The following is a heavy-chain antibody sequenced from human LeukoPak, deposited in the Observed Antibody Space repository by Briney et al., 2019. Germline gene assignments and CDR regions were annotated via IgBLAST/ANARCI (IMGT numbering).Heavy chain of an antibody. V-gene: IGHV4-59*01. CDR2: IYYSVSA. D-gene: IGHD3-3*01. Sequence: PSETLSLTCTVSGRSMSSYFWSWIRQPPGKGLEWVGYIYYSVSANYNTSLKSRATISIDTPKNQFSLKLSSVTAADTAVYYCARASSRITIFGVVTAGGFDIWGQGTMVTVS. CDR3: ARASSRITIFGVVTAGGFDI. J-gene: IGHJ3*02. CDR1: GRSMSSYF.